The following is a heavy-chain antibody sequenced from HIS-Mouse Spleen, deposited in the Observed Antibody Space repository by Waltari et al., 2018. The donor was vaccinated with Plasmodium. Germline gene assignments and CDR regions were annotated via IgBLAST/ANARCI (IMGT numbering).Heavy chain of an antibody. D-gene: IGHD7-27*01. CDR3: ARDPKQLGSAFDI. Sequence: QVQLVQSGAEVKKHGASVKVSCKASGYTFTGYFMPWVRQAPGQGLAWMGWINPNSGGTNYAQRFQGRVTMTRDTSISTAYMELSRLRSDDTAVYYCARDPKQLGSAFDIWGQGTMVTVSS. J-gene: IGHJ3*02. V-gene: IGHV1-2*02. CDR2: INPNSGGT. CDR1: GYTFTGYF.